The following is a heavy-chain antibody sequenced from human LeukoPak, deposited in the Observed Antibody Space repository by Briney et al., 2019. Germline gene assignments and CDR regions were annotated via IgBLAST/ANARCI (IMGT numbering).Heavy chain of an antibody. Sequence: SETLSLTCTVSGVSISSGGYYWSWIRQHPGKGLEWIGYIYYSGSTYYNPSLKSRVTISVDTSKNQFSLKLSSVTAADTAVYYCARNAVAYCGGDCPNWFDPWGQGTLVTVSS. CDR1: GVSISSGGYY. V-gene: IGHV4-31*03. CDR3: ARNAVAYCGGDCPNWFDP. CDR2: IYYSGST. D-gene: IGHD2-21*02. J-gene: IGHJ5*02.